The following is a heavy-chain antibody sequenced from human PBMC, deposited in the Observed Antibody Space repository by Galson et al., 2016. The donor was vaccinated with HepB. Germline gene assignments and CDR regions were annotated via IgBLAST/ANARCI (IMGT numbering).Heavy chain of an antibody. V-gene: IGHV3-33*01. J-gene: IGHJ4*02. D-gene: IGHD6-13*01. Sequence: SLRLSCAASGFTFSSYGMHWVRQAPGKGLEWVAVIWYDGSNKYYADSVKGRFTISRDNSKNTLYLQMNSLRAEDTAVCYCARESSIAAAGVLDYWGQGTLVTVSS. CDR1: GFTFSSYG. CDR2: IWYDGSNK. CDR3: ARESSIAAAGVLDY.